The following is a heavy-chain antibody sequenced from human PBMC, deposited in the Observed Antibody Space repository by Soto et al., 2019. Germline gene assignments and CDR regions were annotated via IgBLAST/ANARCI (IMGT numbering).Heavy chain of an antibody. J-gene: IGHJ3*02. Sequence: SETLSLTCTVSGGSISSSSYYWGWIRQPPGKGLEWIGSIYYSGSTYYNPSLKSRVTISVDTSKNQFSLKLSSVTAADMAVYYCARHVNPWAQGAFDIWGQGTMVT. D-gene: IGHD7-27*01. CDR3: ARHVNPWAQGAFDI. CDR1: GGSISSSSYY. CDR2: IYYSGST. V-gene: IGHV4-39*01.